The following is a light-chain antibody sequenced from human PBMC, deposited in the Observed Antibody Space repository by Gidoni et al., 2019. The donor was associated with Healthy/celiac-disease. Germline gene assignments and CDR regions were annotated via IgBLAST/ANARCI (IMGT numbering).Light chain of an antibody. CDR2: NAS. J-gene: IGKJ5*01. Sequence: EIVLTQSPATLSLSPGERATLSCRASQSVSSYLAWYQQKPGQAPRLLIYNASNMSTGIPAMFSGSGSGTDFTLTISSLEPEDFAVYYCQQRSNWPPSITFGQGTRLEIK. CDR3: QQRSNWPPSIT. CDR1: QSVSSY. V-gene: IGKV3-11*01.